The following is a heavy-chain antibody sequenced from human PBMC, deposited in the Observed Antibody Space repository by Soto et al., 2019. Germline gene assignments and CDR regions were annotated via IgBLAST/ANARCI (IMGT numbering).Heavy chain of an antibody. J-gene: IGHJ4*02. V-gene: IGHV1-18*01. CDR2: ISAYNGNT. CDR1: GYTFTSYG. Sequence: ASVKVSCKASGYTFTSYGISWVRQAPGQGLEWMGWISAYNGNTNYAQKLQDRITMTTDTSTSTAYMELRNLRSDDTAVYYCARGVIAAAADYFDYCGLGTLVTVSS. CDR3: ARGVIAAAADYFDY. D-gene: IGHD6-13*01.